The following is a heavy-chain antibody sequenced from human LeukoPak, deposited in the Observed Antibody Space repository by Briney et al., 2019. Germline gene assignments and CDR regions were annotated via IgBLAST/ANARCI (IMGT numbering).Heavy chain of an antibody. CDR1: GFTFSSYG. Sequence: GGSLRLSCAASGFTFSSYGMHWVRQAPGKGLEWVAVISYDGSNKYYADSVKGRFTISRDNSKNTLYLQMNGLRAEDTAVYYCAHGGRWLHLDYWGQGTLVTVSS. V-gene: IGHV3-30*03. CDR3: AHGGRWLHLDY. D-gene: IGHD5-24*01. CDR2: ISYDGSNK. J-gene: IGHJ4*02.